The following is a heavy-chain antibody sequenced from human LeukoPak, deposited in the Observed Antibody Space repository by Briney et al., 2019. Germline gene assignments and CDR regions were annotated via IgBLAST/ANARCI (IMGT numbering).Heavy chain of an antibody. V-gene: IGHV1-69*13. D-gene: IGHD2-2*01. J-gene: IGHJ4*02. CDR1: GGTFSSYA. Sequence: ASVKVSCKASGGTFSSYAISWVRQAPGQGLEWMGGIIPIFGTANYAQKFQGRVTITADESTSTAYMELSSLRSEDTAMYYCARDLLPAALYFDYWGQGTPVTVSS. CDR2: IIPIFGTA. CDR3: ARDLLPAALYFDY.